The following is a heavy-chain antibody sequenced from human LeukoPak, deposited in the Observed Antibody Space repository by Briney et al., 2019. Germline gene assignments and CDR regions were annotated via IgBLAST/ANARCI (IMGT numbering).Heavy chain of an antibody. CDR2: IYPGDSDT. V-gene: IGHV5-51*01. Sequence: GESLKISCKDSGYSFATYWIAWVRQMPGKGLEWMGIIYPGDSDTRYSPSFQGQVTISADKSISTAYLRWSSLKASDTAMYYCAKLNTGDGDDASRWFDPWGQGTLVTVSS. CDR1: GYSFATYW. CDR3: AKLNTGDGDDASRWFDP. J-gene: IGHJ5*02. D-gene: IGHD4-17*01.